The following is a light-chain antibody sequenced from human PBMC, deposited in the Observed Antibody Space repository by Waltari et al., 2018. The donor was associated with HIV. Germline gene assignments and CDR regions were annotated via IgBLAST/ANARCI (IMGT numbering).Light chain of an antibody. V-gene: IGKV3-15*01. J-gene: IGKJ5*01. Sequence: ISMTQSPPTLSVSPGETATLSCRASLSLGSNLAWYQQKPDPAPTLPIYAASTRATGAPARFRVSGSGAEFTLTINSLQSEDYAIYYCQQYKNWPPITFGQGTRLRI. CDR1: LSLGSN. CDR2: AAS. CDR3: QQYKNWPPIT.